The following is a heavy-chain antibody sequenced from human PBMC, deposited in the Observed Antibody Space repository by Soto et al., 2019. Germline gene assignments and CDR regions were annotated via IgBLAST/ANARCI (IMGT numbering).Heavy chain of an antibody. CDR1: GGSINSSSYF. CDR2: TYYSGST. Sequence: PSEALSLTCSVSGGSINSSSYFWGWVRQPPWKGLEWIGSTYYSGSTYYNPSLRSRVTISVDTSKNQFSLKLSSVTAADTAVFYCARHYSSGSRNWFDPWGQGTLVTVSS. D-gene: IGHD6-19*01. CDR3: ARHYSSGSRNWFDP. V-gene: IGHV4-39*01. J-gene: IGHJ5*02.